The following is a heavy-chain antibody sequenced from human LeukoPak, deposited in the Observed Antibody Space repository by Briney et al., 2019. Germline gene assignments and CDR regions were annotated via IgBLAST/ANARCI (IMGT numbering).Heavy chain of an antibody. D-gene: IGHD1-1*01. CDR3: ARVAERRAPFDY. CDR2: ISYDGSNK. J-gene: IGHJ4*02. Sequence: GRSLRLSCAASGFTFSSYAMHWVRQAPGKGLEWVAVISYDGSNKYYADSVKGRFTISRDNSKNTLYLQMNSLRAEDTAVHYCARVAERRAPFDYWGQGTLVTVSS. V-gene: IGHV3-30-3*01. CDR1: GFTFSSYA.